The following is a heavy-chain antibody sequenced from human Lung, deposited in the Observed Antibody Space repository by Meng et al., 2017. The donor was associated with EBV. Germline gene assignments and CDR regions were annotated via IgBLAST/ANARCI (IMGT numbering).Heavy chain of an antibody. J-gene: IGHJ5*02. Sequence: EVQLVESGGXLVKPGGXLRLSCAASGFTFSSYSMNWVRQAPGKGLEWVSSISSSSSYIYYADSGKGRFTISRDNAKNSLYLQMNSLRAEDTAVDYCARDMVRGGNWFDPWGQGTLVTVSS. CDR1: GFTFSSYS. CDR3: ARDMVRGGNWFDP. V-gene: IGHV3-21*01. D-gene: IGHD3-10*01. CDR2: ISSSSSYI.